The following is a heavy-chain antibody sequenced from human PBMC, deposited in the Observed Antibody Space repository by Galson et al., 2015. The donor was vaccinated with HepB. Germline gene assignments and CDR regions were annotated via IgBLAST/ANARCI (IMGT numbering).Heavy chain of an antibody. V-gene: IGHV1-2*06. CDR1: GLTFSDFY. CDR2: INPDSGIA. D-gene: IGHD3-22*01. CDR3: VRGKYYYDSSGYFAY. Sequence: SVKVSCKASGLTFSDFYIQWVRQSPGQGLQWMGRINPDSGIAVYAESFQGRVSMTRDSSISTAYMELTRLRSDDTAVYYCVRGKYYYDSSGYFAYWGQGTLVTISS. J-gene: IGHJ4*02.